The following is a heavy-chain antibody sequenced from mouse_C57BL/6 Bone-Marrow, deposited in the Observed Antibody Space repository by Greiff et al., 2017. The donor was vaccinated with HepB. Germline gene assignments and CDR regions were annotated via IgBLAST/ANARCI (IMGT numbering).Heavy chain of an antibody. J-gene: IGHJ4*01. CDR3: ARCSSYYYYAMDY. CDR2: IDPSDSET. V-gene: IGHV1-52*01. Sequence: VQLQQPGAELVMPGSSVKLSCKASGYTFTSYWMHWVKQRPIQGLEWIGNIDPSDSETHYNQKFKDKATLTVDKSSSTAYMQLSSLTSEDSAVYYCARCSSYYYYAMDYWGQGTSVTVSS. CDR1: GYTFTSYW. D-gene: IGHD1-1*01.